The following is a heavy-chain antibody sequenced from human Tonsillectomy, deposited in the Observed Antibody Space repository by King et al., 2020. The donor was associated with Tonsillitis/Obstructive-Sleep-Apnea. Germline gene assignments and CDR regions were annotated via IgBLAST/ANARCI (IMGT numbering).Heavy chain of an antibody. D-gene: IGHD4-17*01. CDR3: ARDAFDYGDYDLVAPMSFFDY. V-gene: IGHV3-30-3*01. CDR1: GFTFSNYA. CDR2: ILHDGSNK. J-gene: IGHJ4*02. Sequence: VQLVESGGGVVQPGRSLRLSCAASGFTFSNYAMHWVRQAPGKGLEWVAVILHDGSNKYYADSVKGRFTISRDNSKNRLYLQMNSLRIEDTAVYYCARDAFDYGDYDLVAPMSFFDYWGQGTLVTVSS.